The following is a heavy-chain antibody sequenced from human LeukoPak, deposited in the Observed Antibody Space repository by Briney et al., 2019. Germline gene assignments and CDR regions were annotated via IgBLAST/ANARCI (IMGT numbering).Heavy chain of an antibody. J-gene: IGHJ6*03. V-gene: IGHV4-39*07. D-gene: IGHD3-3*01. CDR1: GGSISSSSYY. CDR3: ARRAGGDFWSGNYYYYYYMDV. Sequence: SETLSLTCTVSGGSISSSSYYWGWIRQPPGKGLEWIGYIYHSGSTYYNPSLKSRVTISVDTSKNQFSLKLSSVTAADTAVYYCARRAGGDFWSGNYYYYYYMDVWGKGTTVTVSS. CDR2: IYHSGST.